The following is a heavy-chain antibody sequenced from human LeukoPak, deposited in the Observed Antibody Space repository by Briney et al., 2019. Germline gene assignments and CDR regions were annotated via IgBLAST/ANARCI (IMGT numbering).Heavy chain of an antibody. J-gene: IGHJ4*02. CDR2: ISTGSTYI. D-gene: IGHD3-10*01. CDR1: EFTFSTYS. Sequence: GGSLRLSCAASEFTFSTYSMNWVRQAPGKGREWVSSISTGSTYIYYADSVKGRFTISRDNSKNTLYLQMNSLRAEDTAVYYCAKDQVSSYYGSGSKKPYYFDYWGQGTLVTVSS. CDR3: AKDQVSSYYGSGSKKPYYFDY. V-gene: IGHV3-21*01.